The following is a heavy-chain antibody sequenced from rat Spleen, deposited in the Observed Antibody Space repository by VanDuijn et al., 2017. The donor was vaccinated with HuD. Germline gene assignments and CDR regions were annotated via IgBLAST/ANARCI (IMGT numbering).Heavy chain of an antibody. J-gene: IGHJ2*01. CDR3: ARGPPFDY. CDR2: ITTGGDNT. Sequence: EVQLVESGGGLVLPGRSTKLSCVASGFTFSNYYMAWVRQAPTKGLEWVASITTGGDNTYYRDSVKGRFTIFRDNAKNTLYLQMNSLRSEDTATYYCARGPPFDYWGQGVMVTVSS. CDR1: GFTFSNYY. D-gene: IGHD3-1*01. V-gene: IGHV5-25*01.